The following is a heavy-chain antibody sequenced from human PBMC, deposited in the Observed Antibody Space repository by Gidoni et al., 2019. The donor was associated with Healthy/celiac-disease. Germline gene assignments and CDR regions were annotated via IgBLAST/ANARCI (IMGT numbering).Heavy chain of an antibody. V-gene: IGHV4-59*01. CDR3: ARGLSVSDILTGYYGYYYYYMDV. CDR2: IYYSGST. Sequence: QVQLQESGPGLVKPSETLSLTCTVSGGSISSYYWSWIRQPPGKGLEWIGYIYYSGSTNYNPSLKSRVTISVDTSKNQFSLKLSSVTAADTAVYYCARGLSVSDILTGYYGYYYYYMDVWGKGTTVTVSS. D-gene: IGHD3-9*01. CDR1: GGSISSYY. J-gene: IGHJ6*03.